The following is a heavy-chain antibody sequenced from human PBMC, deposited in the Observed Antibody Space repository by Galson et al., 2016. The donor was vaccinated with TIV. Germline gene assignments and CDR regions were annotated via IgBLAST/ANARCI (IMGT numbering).Heavy chain of an antibody. Sequence: SVKVSCKASGYTFTSYYMHWVRQAPGQGLESMGIINPSGGSTSYAQKFQGRVTMTRDTSTSTVYMELSSLRSEDTAVYYCARVLEVAGTDYWGQGTLVTVSS. D-gene: IGHD6-19*01. J-gene: IGHJ4*02. V-gene: IGHV1-46*01. CDR2: INPSGGST. CDR1: GYTFTSYY. CDR3: ARVLEVAGTDY.